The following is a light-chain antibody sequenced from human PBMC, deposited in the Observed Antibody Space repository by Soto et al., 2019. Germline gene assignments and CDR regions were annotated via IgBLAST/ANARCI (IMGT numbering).Light chain of an antibody. CDR3: QRYPGPRRC. CDR2: GAS. CDR1: QSVRSRS. J-gene: IGKJ1*01. V-gene: IGKV3-20*01. Sequence: EIVLTHSPGTLSLSPGQRDTLCCRASQSVRSRSLAWYQQKPGQAPRLLIFGASNRATGIPDRFSGSGSGTDLTMNISIMKSEERRVGQSQRYPGPRRCFSHGTKVDIK.